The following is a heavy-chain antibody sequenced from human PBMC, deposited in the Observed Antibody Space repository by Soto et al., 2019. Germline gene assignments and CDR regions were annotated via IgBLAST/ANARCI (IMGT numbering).Heavy chain of an antibody. J-gene: IGHJ4*02. CDR3: ARGLGFCSGGSCYDD. CDR1: GFSVSSSY. CDR2: IYSGGLT. V-gene: IGHV3-53*01. D-gene: IGHD2-15*01. Sequence: PGGSLRLSCAASGFSVSSSYMTWVRQAPGKGLEWVSVIYSGGLTFYADSVKGRFAISRDNSKNTLYLQMDSLRPDDTAVYLCARGLGFCSGGSCYDDWGQGTLVTVSS.